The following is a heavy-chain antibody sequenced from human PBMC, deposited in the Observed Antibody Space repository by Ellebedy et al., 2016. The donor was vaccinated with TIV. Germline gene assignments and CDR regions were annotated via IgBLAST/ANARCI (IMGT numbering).Heavy chain of an antibody. CDR3: ARIKRLWFGDRYYGRDV. D-gene: IGHD3-10*01. CDR2: IDWDDDK. J-gene: IGHJ6*02. Sequence: SGPTLVXPTQTLTLTCTFSGFSLSTSGMCVSWILQPPGKALEWLALIDWDDDKYYITSLKTRLTISKDNSKNQVVLTMTNMDPVDTATYYCARIKRLWFGDRYYGRDVWGQGTTVTVSS. V-gene: IGHV2-70*01. CDR1: GFSLSTSGMC.